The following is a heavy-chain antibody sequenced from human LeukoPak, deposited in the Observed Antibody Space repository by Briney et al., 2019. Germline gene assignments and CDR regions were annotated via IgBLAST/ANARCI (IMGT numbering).Heavy chain of an antibody. CDR1: GFTFSSYG. Sequence: QPGGFLRLSCAASGFTFSSYGMHWVRQAPGKGLEWVAFIRYDGSNKYYADPVKGRFTISRDNSKNTLYLQMNSLRAEDTAVYYCAKVPPTPVDYWGQGTLVTVSS. CDR2: IRYDGSNK. V-gene: IGHV3-30*02. J-gene: IGHJ4*02. D-gene: IGHD4-17*01. CDR3: AKVPPTPVDY.